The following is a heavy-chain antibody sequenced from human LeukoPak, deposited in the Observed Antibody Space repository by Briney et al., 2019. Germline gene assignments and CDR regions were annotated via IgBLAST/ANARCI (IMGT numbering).Heavy chain of an antibody. D-gene: IGHD6-13*01. CDR1: GYTFTSYP. V-gene: IGHV7-4-1*02. CDR3: ARGGSSWTGSWFDP. J-gene: IGHJ5*02. Sequence: RASVKVSCKASGYTFTSYPMNWVRQAPGQGLEWMGWINTNTGNPTYAQGFTGRFVFSLDTSVSTAYLQISSLKAEDTAVYYCARGGSSWTGSWFDPWGQGTLVTVSS. CDR2: INTNTGNP.